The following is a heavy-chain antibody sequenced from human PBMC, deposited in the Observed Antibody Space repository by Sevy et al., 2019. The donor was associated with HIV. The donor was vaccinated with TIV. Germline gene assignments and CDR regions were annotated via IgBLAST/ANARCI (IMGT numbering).Heavy chain of an antibody. J-gene: IGHJ6*02. D-gene: IGHD6-13*01. Sequence: ASVKVSCKASGYTFTSYGISWVRQAPGQGLEWMGWISAYNGNTNYAQKLQGRVTMTTDTSTSTAYMELRSLRSDDTAVYYCARDKGVSAAGYHYYYYYGMDVWGQGTTVTVSS. CDR3: ARDKGVSAAGYHYYYYYGMDV. V-gene: IGHV1-18*01. CDR1: GYTFTSYG. CDR2: ISAYNGNT.